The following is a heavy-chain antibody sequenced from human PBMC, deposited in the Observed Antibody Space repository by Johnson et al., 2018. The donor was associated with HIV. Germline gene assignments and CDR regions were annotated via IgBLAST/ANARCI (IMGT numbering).Heavy chain of an antibody. CDR2: IRYDGSNK. CDR3: AKETPSSGGTFDI. D-gene: IGHD6-25*01. J-gene: IGHJ3*02. CDR1: GFTVSSNY. Sequence: QVQLVESGGGLIQPGGSLRLSCAASGFTVSSNYMSWVRQAPGKGLEWVAFIRYDGSNKYYADSVKGRFTISRDNSKNTLYLQMNSLRAEDTAVYYCAKETPSSGGTFDIWGQVTMVTVSS. V-gene: IGHV3-30*02.